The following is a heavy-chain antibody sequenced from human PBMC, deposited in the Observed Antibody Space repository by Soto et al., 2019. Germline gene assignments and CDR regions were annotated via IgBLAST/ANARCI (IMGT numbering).Heavy chain of an antibody. V-gene: IGHV1-69*06. CDR1: GGTFSSYA. CDR3: ARDDCGGDCSDAFEI. D-gene: IGHD2-21*02. Sequence: SVKVSCKASGGTFSSYAISWVRQAPGQGLEWMGGIIPIFGTANYAQKFQGRVTITADKSTSTAYMELSSLRSEDTAVYYCARDDCGGDCSDAFEIWGQGTMVTVSS. CDR2: IIPIFGTA. J-gene: IGHJ3*02.